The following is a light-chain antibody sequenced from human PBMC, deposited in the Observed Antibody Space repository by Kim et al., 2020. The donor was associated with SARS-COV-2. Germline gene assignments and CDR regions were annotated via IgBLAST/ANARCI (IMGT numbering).Light chain of an antibody. CDR2: QDT. J-gene: IGLJ2*01. CDR1: KLEDKY. V-gene: IGLV3-1*01. Sequence: SYELTQPPSVSVSPGQTASITCSGDKLEDKYVCWYQQKAGQSPVLLIYQDTKWPSGIPERFSGSTSGNTATLTISGTQAMDEADYYCQTWDSSSVIFGGGTKLTVL. CDR3: QTWDSSSVI.